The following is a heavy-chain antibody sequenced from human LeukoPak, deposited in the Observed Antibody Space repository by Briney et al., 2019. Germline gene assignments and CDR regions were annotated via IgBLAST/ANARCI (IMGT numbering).Heavy chain of an antibody. D-gene: IGHD4-23*01. V-gene: IGHV3-30*02. CDR1: EFTFNSYG. J-gene: IGHJ5*02. CDR3: AKDKIRTVGGWFDP. CDR2: IRYE. Sequence: GGSLRLSCAASEFTFNSYGMHWVRQAPGKGLEWVAFIRYEYYADSVKGRFTISRDNSKNTLYLQMNSLRAEDTAVYYCAKDKIRTVGGWFDPWGQGTLVTVSS.